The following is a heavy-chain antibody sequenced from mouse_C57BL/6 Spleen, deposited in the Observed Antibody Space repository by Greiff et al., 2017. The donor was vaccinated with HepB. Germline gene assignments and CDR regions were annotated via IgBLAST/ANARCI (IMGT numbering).Heavy chain of an antibody. J-gene: IGHJ4*01. CDR1: GFTFSDYY. CDR2: INYDGSST. V-gene: IGHV5-16*01. CDR3: ARDRANWGPYYYAMDY. D-gene: IGHD4-1*01. Sequence: EVNVVESEGGLVQPGSSMKLSCTASGFTFSDYYMAWVRQVPEKGLEWVANINYDGSSTYYLDSLKSRFIISRDDAKNILYLQMSSLKSEDTATYYCARDRANWGPYYYAMDYWGQGTSVTVSS.